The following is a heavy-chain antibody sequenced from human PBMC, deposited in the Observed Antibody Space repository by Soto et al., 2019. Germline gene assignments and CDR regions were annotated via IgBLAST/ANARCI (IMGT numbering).Heavy chain of an antibody. CDR3: AKKVNSGPGSQYFDY. CDR1: GFTFSSYS. CDR2: FRSGGDDGTT. V-gene: IGHV3-23*01. D-gene: IGHD3-10*01. J-gene: IGHJ4*02. Sequence: GGSLRLSCAASGFTFSSYSMSWVRQAPGKGLEWVSGFRSGGDDGTTYYADSVKGRFTISRDNSKNTLFLQMDSLRAEDTAIYYCAKKVNSGPGSQYFDYWGQGTLVTVSS.